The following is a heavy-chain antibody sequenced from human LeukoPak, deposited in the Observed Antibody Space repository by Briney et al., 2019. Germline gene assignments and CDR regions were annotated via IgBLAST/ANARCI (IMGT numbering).Heavy chain of an antibody. D-gene: IGHD6-6*01. V-gene: IGHV5-51*01. CDR1: GYSFTSYW. J-gene: IGHJ4*02. CDR2: ISPGDSDT. CDR3: ARRVAARPGLYYFDY. Sequence: GGSLKISCKGSGYSFTSYWIGWVRQMPGKGLEWMGIISPGDSDTRYSPSFQGQVTISADKSISTAYLQWSSLKASDTAMYYCARRVAARPGLYYFDYWGQGTLVTVSS.